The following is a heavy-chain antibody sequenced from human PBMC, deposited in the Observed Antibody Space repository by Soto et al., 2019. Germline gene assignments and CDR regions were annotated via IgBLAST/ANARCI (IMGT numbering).Heavy chain of an antibody. Sequence: QVQLQESGPGLVKPSETLSLTCTVSGGSISSYYWSWIRQPPGKGLEWIGYIYYSGSTNYNPSLTSRGTISVYTSKIQCSLRLRSVTAADTAVYYCARYCSGGSCYWYFELWGRGTLVTASS. CDR1: GGSISSYY. J-gene: IGHJ2*01. CDR3: ARYCSGGSCYWYFEL. CDR2: IYYSGST. D-gene: IGHD2-15*01. V-gene: IGHV4-59*01.